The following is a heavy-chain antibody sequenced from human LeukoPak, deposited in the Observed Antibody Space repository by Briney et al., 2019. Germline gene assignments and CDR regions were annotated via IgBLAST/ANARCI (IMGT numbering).Heavy chain of an antibody. CDR3: ARGRGSIVVVPAAAKGWFDP. D-gene: IGHD2-2*01. CDR1: GYTFTSNY. CDR2: ISPSGGST. Sequence: GASVRVSCKAFGYTFTSNYMHWVRQAPGQGPEWMGVISPSGGSTTYAQKFQGRVTLTRDMSTSTDYLELSSLRSEDTAVYYCARGRGSIVVVPAAAKGWFDPWGQGTLVTVSS. J-gene: IGHJ5*02. V-gene: IGHV1-46*01.